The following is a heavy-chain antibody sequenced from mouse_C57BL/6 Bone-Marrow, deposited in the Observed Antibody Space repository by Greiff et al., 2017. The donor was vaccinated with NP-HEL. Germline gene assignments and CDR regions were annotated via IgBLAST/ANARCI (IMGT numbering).Heavy chain of an antibody. CDR2: IDPETGGT. D-gene: IGHD1-1*01. Sequence: VQLKESGAELVRPGASVTLSCKASGYTFTDYEMHWVKQTPVHGLEWIGAIDPETGGTAYNQKFKGKAILTADKSSSTAYMELRSLTSEDSAVYYCTRMVPATVVWGQGTTLTVSS. V-gene: IGHV1-15*01. J-gene: IGHJ2*01. CDR1: GYTFTDYE. CDR3: TRMVPATVV.